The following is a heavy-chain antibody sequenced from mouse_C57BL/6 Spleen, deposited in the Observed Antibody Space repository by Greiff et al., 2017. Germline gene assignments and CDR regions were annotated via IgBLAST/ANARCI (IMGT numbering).Heavy chain of an antibody. V-gene: IGHV2-5*01. Sequence: QVQLKESGPGLVQPSQSLSITCTVSGFSLTSYGVHWVRQSPGKGLEWLGVIWRGGSTDYNAAFMSRLSITKDNSKSQVFFKMNSLQADDTAIYYCAKNGPTVVASDAMDYWGQGTSVTVSS. CDR3: AKNGPTVVASDAMDY. CDR2: IWRGGST. D-gene: IGHD1-1*01. J-gene: IGHJ4*01. CDR1: GFSLTSYG.